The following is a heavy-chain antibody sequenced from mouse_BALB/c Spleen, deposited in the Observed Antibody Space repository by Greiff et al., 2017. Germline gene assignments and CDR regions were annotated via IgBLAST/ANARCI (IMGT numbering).Heavy chain of an antibody. D-gene: IGHD2-14*01. Sequence: EVQGVESGGGLVQPGGSLRLSCATSGFTFTDYYMSWVRQPPGKALEWLGFIRNKANGYTTEYSASVKGRFTISRDNSQSILYLQMNTLRAEDSATYYCARDHRRYYYAMDYWGQGTSVTVSS. CDR2: IRNKANGYTT. CDR1: GFTFTDYY. CDR3: ARDHRRYYYAMDY. V-gene: IGHV7-3*02. J-gene: IGHJ4*01.